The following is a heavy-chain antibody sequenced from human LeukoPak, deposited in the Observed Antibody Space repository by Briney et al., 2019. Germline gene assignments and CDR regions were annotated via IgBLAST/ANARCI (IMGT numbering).Heavy chain of an antibody. CDR1: GYTFTSYG. CDR3: AKGRGSSARLGYYYYYIDV. D-gene: IGHD1-26*01. Sequence: ASVKVSCKASGYTFTSYGIHWVRQAPGQGLEWMGWINTNTGNPTYAQGFTGRFVFSLETSVSTSYLQISSLKAEDTAVYYCAKGRGSSARLGYYYYYIDVWGKGTTVTVSS. CDR2: INTNTGNP. J-gene: IGHJ6*03. V-gene: IGHV7-4-1*02.